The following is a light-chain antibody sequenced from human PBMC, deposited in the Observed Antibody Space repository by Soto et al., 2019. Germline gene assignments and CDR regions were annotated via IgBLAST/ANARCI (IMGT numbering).Light chain of an antibody. J-gene: IGKJ4*01. Sequence: DIQMTQSPSSLSASVGDRVTITCQASGNIRNHLNWYQQKAGKAPKLLIYDASNLETGVPSRFSESGSGTHFTFTISSLQPEDVATYYCHQYDNAPTFGGGTKVEIK. CDR3: HQYDNAPT. V-gene: IGKV1-33*01. CDR2: DAS. CDR1: GNIRNH.